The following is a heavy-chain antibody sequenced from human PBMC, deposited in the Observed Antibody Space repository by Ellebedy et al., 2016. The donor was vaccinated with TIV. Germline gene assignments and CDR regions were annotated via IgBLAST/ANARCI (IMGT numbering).Heavy chain of an antibody. CDR3: ARLGQWPVRSFDY. V-gene: IGHV3-7*03. J-gene: IGHJ4*02. Sequence: GESLKISCAASGFTLSTYWMSWVRQAPGKRLEWVANIRQDGSEKYYVDSVKGRFTISRDNAKNSLFLQMNTLRAEDTAVYYCARLGQWPVRSFDYWGQGTLVTVSS. CDR1: GFTLSTYW. D-gene: IGHD6-19*01. CDR2: IRQDGSEK.